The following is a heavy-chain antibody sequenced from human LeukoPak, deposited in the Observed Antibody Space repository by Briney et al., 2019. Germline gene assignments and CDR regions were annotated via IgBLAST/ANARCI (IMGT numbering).Heavy chain of an antibody. J-gene: IGHJ3*02. D-gene: IGHD1-26*01. CDR3: ARDDGELSAFDI. CDR1: GFTFSSYW. Sequence: GGSLRLSCAASGFTFSSYWMSWVRQAPGKGLEWVANIKEDGSEKYYADSVKGRFTISRDNAKNSLYPQMNSLRAEDTAVYYCARDDGELSAFDIWGQGTMVTVSS. CDR2: IKEDGSEK. V-gene: IGHV3-7*01.